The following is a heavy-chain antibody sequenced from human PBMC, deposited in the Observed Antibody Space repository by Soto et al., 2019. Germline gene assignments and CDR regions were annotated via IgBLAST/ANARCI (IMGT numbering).Heavy chain of an antibody. V-gene: IGHV3-9*01. CDR2: ISWNSGSI. J-gene: IGHJ6*03. CDR1: GFTFDDYA. D-gene: IGHD2-15*01. CDR3: AKDMRVAASRLYYYYYMDV. Sequence: GGSLRLSCAASGFTFDDYAMHWVRQAPGKGLEWVSGISWNSGSIGYADSVKGRFTISRDNAKNSLYLQMNSLRAEDTALYYCAKDMRVAASRLYYYYYMDVWGKGTTVTVSS.